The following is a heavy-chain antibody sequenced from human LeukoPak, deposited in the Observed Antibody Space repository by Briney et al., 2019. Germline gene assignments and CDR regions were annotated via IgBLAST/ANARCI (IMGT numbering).Heavy chain of an antibody. CDR2: VYYTGTT. V-gene: IGHV4-39*01. Sequence: SETLSLTCTVSGGSISSTFYCWTWIRHPPGKGLEWIGSVYYTGTTYYNPSLKSRVAISINTSKSQFSLSLSSVTAANTAVYYCARRDCSYFYMDVWGKGTTVTVSS. CDR3: ARRDCSYFYMDV. J-gene: IGHJ6*03. CDR1: GGSISSTFYC.